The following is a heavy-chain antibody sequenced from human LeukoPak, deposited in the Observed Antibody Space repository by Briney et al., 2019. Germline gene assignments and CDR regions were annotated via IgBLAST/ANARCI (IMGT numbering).Heavy chain of an antibody. CDR2: IKQDGSEK. V-gene: IGHV3-7*03. CDR1: GFTFSSYW. D-gene: IGHD3-9*01. J-gene: IGHJ4*02. Sequence: GGSLRLSSAASGFTFSSYWMSWVRQAPGKGLEWVANIKQDGSEKYYVDSVKGRFTISRDNAKNSLYLQMNSLRAEDTAVYYCARVGYYDILTGYFNYFDYWGQGTLVTVSS. CDR3: ARVGYYDILTGYFNYFDY.